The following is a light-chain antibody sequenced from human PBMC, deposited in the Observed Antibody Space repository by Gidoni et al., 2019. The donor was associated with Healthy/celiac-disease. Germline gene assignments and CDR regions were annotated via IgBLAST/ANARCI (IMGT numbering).Light chain of an antibody. CDR1: QSVSSY. J-gene: IGKJ4*01. V-gene: IGKV3-11*01. CDR2: DAS. CDR3: QQRSNWPPLT. Sequence: DIVFTQSPATLSLSPGERATLPCRASQSVSSYLAWYQQKPGQAPRLLIHDASNRATGIPARFSGSGSGTDFTLTISSLEPEDFAVYYCQQRSNWPPLTFGGGTKVEIK.